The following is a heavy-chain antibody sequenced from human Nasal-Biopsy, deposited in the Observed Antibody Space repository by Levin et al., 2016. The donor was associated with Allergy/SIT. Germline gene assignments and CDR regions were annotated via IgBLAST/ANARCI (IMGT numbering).Heavy chain of an antibody. V-gene: IGHV3-7*01. Sequence: GGSLRLSCSASGITFSSYWMSWVRQAPGKGLEWVANIVQDGSEKNYVDSVKGRFTISRDNTQNSLYLQMNSLRVEDTAVYYCAKQMLRGPSDVWGQGTTVTVSS. CDR1: GITFSSYW. J-gene: IGHJ6*02. CDR2: IVQDGSEK. D-gene: IGHD2-8*01. CDR3: AKQMLRGPSDV.